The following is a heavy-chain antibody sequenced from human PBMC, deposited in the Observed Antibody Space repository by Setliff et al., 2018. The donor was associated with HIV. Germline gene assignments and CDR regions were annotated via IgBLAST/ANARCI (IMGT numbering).Heavy chain of an antibody. J-gene: IGHJ5*02. CDR2: ISTNTGSP. CDR1: GYTFINYA. V-gene: IGHV7-4-1*02. D-gene: IGHD4-17*01. Sequence: ASVKVSCKASGYTFINYAMNWVRQAPGQGLEWMGWISTNTGSPTYAQAFTGRFVFSVDTSVTTAYLQISSLKAEDTAVYYCARALYGDYGGDINWFDPWGQGTLVTVSS. CDR3: ARALYGDYGGDINWFDP.